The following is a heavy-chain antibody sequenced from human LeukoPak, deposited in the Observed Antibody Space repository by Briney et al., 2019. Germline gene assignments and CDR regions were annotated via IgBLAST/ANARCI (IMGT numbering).Heavy chain of an antibody. D-gene: IGHD6-6*01. V-gene: IGHV4-59*11. Sequence: PSETLSLTCTVSGGSISSHYWSWIRQPPGKGLEWIGYIYYSGSTNYNPSLKSRVTTSVDTSKNQFSLKLSSVTAADTAVYYCARVYSSSRGWFDPWGQGTLVTVSS. J-gene: IGHJ5*02. CDR2: IYYSGST. CDR3: ARVYSSSRGWFDP. CDR1: GGSISSHY.